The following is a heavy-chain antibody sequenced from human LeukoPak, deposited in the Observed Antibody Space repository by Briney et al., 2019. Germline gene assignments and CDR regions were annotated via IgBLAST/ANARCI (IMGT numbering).Heavy chain of an antibody. CDR2: ISSSSSSYI. CDR1: GFTFSSYE. D-gene: IGHD1-1*01. J-gene: IGHJ4*02. V-gene: IGHV3-21*01. CDR3: ARDHNWNDGGSPKDY. Sequence: GGSLRLSCAASGFTFSSYEMNWVRQAPGKGLEWVSSISSSSSSYIYYADSVKGRFTISRDNAKNSLYLQMNSLRAEDTAVYYCARDHNWNDGGSPKDYWGQGTLVTVSS.